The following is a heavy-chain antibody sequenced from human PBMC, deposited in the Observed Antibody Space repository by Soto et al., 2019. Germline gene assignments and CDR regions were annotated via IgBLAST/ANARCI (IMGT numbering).Heavy chain of an antibody. D-gene: IGHD4-4*01. CDR3: ARAMTTIHYGMDV. CDR1: GYTFTSYY. Sequence: ASVKVSCKASGYTFTSYYMHWVRQAPGQGLEWVGIINPSGGSTSYAQKFQGRVTMTRDTSTSTVYMELSSLRSEDTAVYYCARAMTTIHYGMDVWGQRTTVTVSS. J-gene: IGHJ6*02. V-gene: IGHV1-46*01. CDR2: INPSGGST.